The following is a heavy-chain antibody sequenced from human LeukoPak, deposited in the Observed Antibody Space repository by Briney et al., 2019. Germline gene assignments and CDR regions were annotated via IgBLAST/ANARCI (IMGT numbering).Heavy chain of an antibody. CDR1: GGSISSSSYY. CDR2: IYYSGST. V-gene: IGHV4-39*01. D-gene: IGHD3-22*01. Sequence: SETLFLTCTVSGGSISSSSYYWGWIRQPPGKGLEWIGSIYYSGSTYYNPSLKSRVTISVDTSKNQFSLKLSSVTAADTAVYYCAILTSSAMLYYYDSSGYYDAFDIWGRGTMVTVSS. J-gene: IGHJ3*02. CDR3: AILTSSAMLYYYDSSGYYDAFDI.